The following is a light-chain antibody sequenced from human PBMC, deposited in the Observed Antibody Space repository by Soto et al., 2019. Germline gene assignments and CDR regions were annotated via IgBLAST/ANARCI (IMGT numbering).Light chain of an antibody. J-gene: IGKJ3*01. V-gene: IGKV3-11*02. CDR3: QQRFTWPPFT. CDR1: ESVNDY. Sequence: EVVLTQSPATLSLSPGERATLFCRANESVNDYLAWYQQRPGQAPRLLIFDASNRAPGLPARFSASGSRRDFTLTISSLEPEDFAVDYCQQRFTWPPFTFGPGTKVDF. CDR2: DAS.